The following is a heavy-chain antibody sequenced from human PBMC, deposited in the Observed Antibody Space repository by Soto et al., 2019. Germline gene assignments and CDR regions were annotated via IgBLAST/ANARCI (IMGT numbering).Heavy chain of an antibody. CDR2: ISASGSSP. CDR3: AKTIMRGSRYWYLDL. V-gene: IGHV3-23*01. D-gene: IGHD5-12*01. CDR1: GFTFSSYA. Sequence: DVQLLGSGGDLVQPGGSLRLSCAASGFTFSSYAMTWVRQTPGKGLEWVSGISASGSSPYYADSVKGRFTISRDNSQSTLYRQMNSLRAEDTAVYYCAKTIMRGSRYWYLDLSGRGTLVTVSS. J-gene: IGHJ2*01.